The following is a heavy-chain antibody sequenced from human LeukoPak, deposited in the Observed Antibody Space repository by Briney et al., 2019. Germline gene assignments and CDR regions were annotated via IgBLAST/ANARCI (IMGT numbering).Heavy chain of an antibody. CDR1: GFTFSSYW. D-gene: IGHD4-17*01. J-gene: IGHJ4*02. CDR2: INQDGSAK. V-gene: IGHV3-7*01. Sequence: GGSLRVSCAASGFTFSSYWMSWVRQAPGKGLEWVANINQDGSAKYYVDSVRGRFTISRDNAKRSLYLQMNSLRAEDTAVYYCARGGRVTVTPFDYWGQGTLVTVSS. CDR3: ARGGRVTVTPFDY.